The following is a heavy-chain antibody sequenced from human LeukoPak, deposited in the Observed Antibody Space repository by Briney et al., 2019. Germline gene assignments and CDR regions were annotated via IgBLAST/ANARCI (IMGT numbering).Heavy chain of an antibody. CDR1: GGSISSYY. CDR3: ARDQGPGRITGTSSYWYFDL. CDR2: IYYSGST. V-gene: IGHV4-59*01. D-gene: IGHD1-20*01. Sequence: KSSETLSLTCTVSGGSISSYYWSWIRQPPGKGLEWIGYIYYSGSTNYNPSLKSRVTISVDTSKNQFSLKLSSVTAADTAVYYCARDQGPGRITGTSSYWYFDLWGRGTLVTVSS. J-gene: IGHJ2*01.